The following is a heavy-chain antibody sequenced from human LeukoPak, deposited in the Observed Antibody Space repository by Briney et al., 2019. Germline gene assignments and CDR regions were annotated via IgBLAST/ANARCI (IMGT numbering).Heavy chain of an antibody. Sequence: KPSETLSLTCTVSGGSISSGGYYWSWIRQHPGKGLEWIRYIYYSGSTYYNPSLKSRVTISVDTSKNQFSLKLSSVTAADTAVYYCASIAAAGRSRSDYWGQGTLVTVSS. V-gene: IGHV4-31*03. J-gene: IGHJ4*02. CDR1: GGSISSGGYY. CDR3: ASIAAAGRSRSDY. D-gene: IGHD6-13*01. CDR2: IYYSGST.